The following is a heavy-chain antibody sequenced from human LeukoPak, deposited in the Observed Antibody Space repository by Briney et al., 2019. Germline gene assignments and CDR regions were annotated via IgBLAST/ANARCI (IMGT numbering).Heavy chain of an antibody. CDR3: ARETSSGWEFDY. CDR1: GFTFSSYA. J-gene: IGHJ4*02. D-gene: IGHD6-19*01. CDR2: ISYDGTNK. Sequence: GRSLRLSCAASGFTFSSYAMHWVRQAPGKGLEWVAVISYDGTNKYYADSVKGRFTISRDNSKSTLYLQMNSLRAEDTAVYYCARETSSGWEFDYWGQGTLVTVSS. V-gene: IGHV3-30-3*01.